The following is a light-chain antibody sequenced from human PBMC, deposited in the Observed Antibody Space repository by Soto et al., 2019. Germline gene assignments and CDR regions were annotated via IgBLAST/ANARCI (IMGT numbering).Light chain of an antibody. J-gene: IGLJ3*02. Sequence: QSALTQPASVSGSPGQSITISCTGTSSDIGGYNRVSWYQHHPGKAPKLMIYEVSNRPSGVSSRFSGSKSDNTASLTISGLQAEDEADYYCMSYTSTSWVFGGGTKVTVL. CDR3: MSYTSTSWV. CDR1: SSDIGGYNR. CDR2: EVS. V-gene: IGLV2-14*01.